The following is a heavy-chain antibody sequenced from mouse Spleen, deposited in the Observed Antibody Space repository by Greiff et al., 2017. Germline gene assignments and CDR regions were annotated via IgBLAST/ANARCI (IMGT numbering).Heavy chain of an antibody. D-gene: IGHD1-2*01. J-gene: IGHJ3*01. CDR1: GYTFTSYW. CDR2: IDPSDSYT. Sequence: QVQLQQPGAELVKPGASVKLSCKASGYTFTSYWMQWVKQRPGQGLEWIGEIDPSDSYTNYNQKFKGKATLTVDTSSSTAYMQLSSLTSEDSAVYYCARAYYGPFAYWGQGTLVTVSA. CDR3: ARAYYGPFAY. V-gene: IGHV1-50*01.